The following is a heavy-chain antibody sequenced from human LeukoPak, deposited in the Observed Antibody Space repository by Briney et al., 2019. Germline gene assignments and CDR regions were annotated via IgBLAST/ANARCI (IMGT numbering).Heavy chain of an antibody. Sequence: ASVKVSCTASGYTFTSNYIHWVRQAPGQGLEWMGMIYPRDGSTSYAQKFQGRVTVTRDTSTSTVHMELSGLRSEDTAVYYCARDHEGFDYWGQGTLVTVSS. CDR3: ARDHEGFDY. J-gene: IGHJ4*02. V-gene: IGHV1-46*01. CDR1: GYTFTSNY. CDR2: IYPRDGST.